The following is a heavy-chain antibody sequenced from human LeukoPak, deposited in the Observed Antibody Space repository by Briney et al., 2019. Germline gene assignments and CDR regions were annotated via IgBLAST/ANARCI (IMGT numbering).Heavy chain of an antibody. J-gene: IGHJ4*01. V-gene: IGHV1-2*02. Sequence: ASVKVSCKASGYTFIGYYIHWVRQAPGQGLEWMGSVNPKSGVTDYAQKFQGRITLTRDTSSSTAYMELNRLTSDGTAVYYCARDTGFPFFDFWGHGALVTVSS. CDR2: VNPKSGVT. CDR3: ARDTGFPFFDF. CDR1: GYTFIGYY.